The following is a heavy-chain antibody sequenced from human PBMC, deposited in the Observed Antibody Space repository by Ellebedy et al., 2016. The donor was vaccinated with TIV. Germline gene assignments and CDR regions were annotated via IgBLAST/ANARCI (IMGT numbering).Heavy chain of an antibody. D-gene: IGHD3-9*01. J-gene: IGHJ6*02. CDR1: GFTFSDYY. V-gene: IGHV3-11*01. CDR2: ISSSGSTI. CDR3: ARGIRYFDWPPGEKTYGMDV. Sequence: GGSLRLXCAASGFTFSDYYMSWIRQAPGKGLEWVSYISSSGSTIYYADSVKGRFTISRDNAKNSLYLQMNSLRAEDTAVYYCARGIRYFDWPPGEKTYGMDVWGQGTTVTVSS.